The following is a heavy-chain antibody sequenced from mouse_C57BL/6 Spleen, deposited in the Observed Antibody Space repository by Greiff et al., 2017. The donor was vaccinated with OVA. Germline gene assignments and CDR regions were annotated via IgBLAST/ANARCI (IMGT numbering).Heavy chain of an antibody. CDR3: ARHVCGSSYCWYFDV. CDR1: GFTFSSYG. Sequence: EVNVVESGGDLVKPGGSLKLSCAASGFTFSSYGMSWVRQTPDKRLEWVATISSGGSYTYYPDSVKGRFTISRDNAKNTLYLQMSSLKSEDTAMYYCARHVCGSSYCWYFDVWGTGTTVTVSS. J-gene: IGHJ1*03. D-gene: IGHD1-1*01. CDR2: ISSGGSYT. V-gene: IGHV5-6*01.